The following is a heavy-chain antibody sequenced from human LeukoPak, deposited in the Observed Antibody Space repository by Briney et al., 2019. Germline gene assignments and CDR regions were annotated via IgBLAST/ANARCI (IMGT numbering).Heavy chain of an antibody. J-gene: IGHJ4*01. D-gene: IGHD3-3*01. V-gene: IGHV4-38-2*01. CDR2: IYHSGST. CDR3: AGSHYDFWSGYDGGYFDY. CDR1: GYSISSGYY. Sequence: SETLSLTCAVSGYSISSGYYWGWIRQPPGEGLEWIGRIYHSGSTYYNPSLKSRVTISVDTSKNQFSLKLSSVTAADTAVYYCAGSHYDFWSGYDGGYFDYWGQGTLVTVSS.